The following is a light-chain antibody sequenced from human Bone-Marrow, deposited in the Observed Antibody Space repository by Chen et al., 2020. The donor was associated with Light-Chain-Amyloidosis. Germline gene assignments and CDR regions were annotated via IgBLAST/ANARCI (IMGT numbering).Light chain of an antibody. CDR2: EDA. CDR1: SGSIAPNY. CDR3: QSYQGSSQGV. Sequence: KFMLTQPHPVSESPGKTVIISCTCSSGSIAPNYVLWYQQRPGSSPTTVIYEDAQKTSGVPDRFSGSIDRSSNSASLTISGLKTEEEADYYCQSYQGSSQGVFGGGTKLTVL. J-gene: IGLJ3*02. V-gene: IGLV6-57*01.